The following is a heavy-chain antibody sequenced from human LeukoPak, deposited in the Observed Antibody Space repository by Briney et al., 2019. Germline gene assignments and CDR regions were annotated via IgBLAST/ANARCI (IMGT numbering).Heavy chain of an antibody. V-gene: IGHV1-69*13. D-gene: IGHD5-18*01. CDR1: GGTFSSYA. J-gene: IGHJ2*01. Sequence: SVKVSCKASGGTFSSYAISWVRQAPGQGLEWMGRIIPIFGTANYAQKFQGRVTITADESTSTAYMELSSLRSEDTAVYYCARDRYGYSWYFDLWGRGTLVTVSS. CDR3: ARDRYGYSWYFDL. CDR2: IIPIFGTA.